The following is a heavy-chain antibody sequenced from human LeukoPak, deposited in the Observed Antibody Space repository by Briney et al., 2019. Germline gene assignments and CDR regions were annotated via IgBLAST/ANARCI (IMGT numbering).Heavy chain of an antibody. CDR2: IYYSGST. Sequence: SETLSLTCIVSGGSMSSYYWSWIRQPPGKGLEWIGYIYYSGSTEYNPSLKSRVTISVDTSKNQFSLKLSSVTAADTAVYYCARGGYYDKEAFDIWGQGTMVTVSS. CDR1: GGSMSSYY. CDR3: ARGGYYDKEAFDI. J-gene: IGHJ3*02. D-gene: IGHD3-22*01. V-gene: IGHV4-59*01.